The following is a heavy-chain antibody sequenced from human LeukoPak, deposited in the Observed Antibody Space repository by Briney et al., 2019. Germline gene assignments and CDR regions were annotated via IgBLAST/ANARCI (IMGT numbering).Heavy chain of an antibody. J-gene: IGHJ4*02. Sequence: VGSLRLSCAASGFTVSSNYMSWVRQAPGKGLEWVSYISSSGSTIYYADSVKGRFTISRDNAKNSLYLQMNSLRAEDTAVYYCARVYDYVWGSYRPTFDYWGQGTLVTVSS. CDR1: GFTVSSNY. CDR3: ARVYDYVWGSYRPTFDY. V-gene: IGHV3-11*04. D-gene: IGHD3-16*02. CDR2: ISSSGSTI.